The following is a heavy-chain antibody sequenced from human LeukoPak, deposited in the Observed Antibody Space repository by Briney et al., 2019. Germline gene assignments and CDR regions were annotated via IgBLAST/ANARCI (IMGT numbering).Heavy chain of an antibody. CDR1: GFTFSDYY. D-gene: IGHD2-2*01. CDR2: ISSSGSTI. Sequence: GGSLRLSCAASGFTFSDYYMSWIRQAPGKGLEWVSYISSSGSTIYYADSVKGRFTISRDNAKNSLYLQMNSLRAEDTAVYYCARDPQVDAEDIVVVPAAIHFDYWGQGTLVTVSS. V-gene: IGHV3-11*04. J-gene: IGHJ4*02. CDR3: ARDPQVDAEDIVVVPAAIHFDY.